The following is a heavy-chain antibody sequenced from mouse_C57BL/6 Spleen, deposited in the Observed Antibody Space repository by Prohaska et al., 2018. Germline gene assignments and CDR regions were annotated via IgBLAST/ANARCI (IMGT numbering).Heavy chain of an antibody. Sequence: QVKLQQPGAELVKPGASVKLSCKASGYTFTSYWMHWVKQRPGRGIEWIGRIDPNSGGTKYNEKFRSKATLTVDKPSSTAYMQLSSLTSEDSAVYYCARGNYGSRSWFAYWGQGALVTVSA. J-gene: IGHJ3*01. CDR2: IDPNSGGT. CDR3: ARGNYGSRSWFAY. V-gene: IGHV1-72*01. D-gene: IGHD1-1*01. CDR1: GYTFTSYW.